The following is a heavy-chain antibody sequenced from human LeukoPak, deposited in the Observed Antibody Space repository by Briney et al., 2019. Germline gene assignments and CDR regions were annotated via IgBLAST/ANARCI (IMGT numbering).Heavy chain of an antibody. V-gene: IGHV1-18*01. J-gene: IGHJ4*02. CDR3: ARECQGVVYYYDSSGPSDY. CDR2: ISAYNGNT. D-gene: IGHD3-22*01. CDR1: GYTFTSYG. Sequence: ASVKVSCKASGYTFTSYGISWVGQAPGQGLEWMGWISAYNGNTNYAQKLQGRVTMTTDTSTSTAYMELRSLRSDDTAVYYCARECQGVVYYYDSSGPSDYWGQGTLVTVSS.